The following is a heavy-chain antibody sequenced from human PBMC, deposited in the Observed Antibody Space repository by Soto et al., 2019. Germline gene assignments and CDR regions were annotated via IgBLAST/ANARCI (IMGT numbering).Heavy chain of an antibody. Sequence: ASVKVSCKASGYTFTSYAMHWVRQAPGQRLEWMGWINAGNGNTKYSQKFQGRVTITRDTSASTAYMELSSLRSEDTAVYYCATDPTVTTSDYYYWYYMDVWGKGTTVTVSS. J-gene: IGHJ6*03. D-gene: IGHD4-17*01. CDR1: GYTFTSYA. V-gene: IGHV1-3*01. CDR2: INAGNGNT. CDR3: ATDPTVTTSDYYYWYYMDV.